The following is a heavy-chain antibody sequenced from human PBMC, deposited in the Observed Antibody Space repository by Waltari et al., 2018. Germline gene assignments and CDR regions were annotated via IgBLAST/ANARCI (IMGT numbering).Heavy chain of an antibody. D-gene: IGHD3-22*01. V-gene: IGHV3-30*18. Sequence: QVHLAESGGGVVQPGSSLSLSCVTSGFPCSDFGWHWVRQTPGKGLEWVAMISYEGSNQYYADSVKGRFTISRDNFKHTLYLQISSLTTNDTGVYYCAKGGLASTYYYSPMDVWGHGTSVTVSS. J-gene: IGHJ6*02. CDR3: AKGGLASTYYYSPMDV. CDR1: GFPCSDFG. CDR2: ISYEGSNQ.